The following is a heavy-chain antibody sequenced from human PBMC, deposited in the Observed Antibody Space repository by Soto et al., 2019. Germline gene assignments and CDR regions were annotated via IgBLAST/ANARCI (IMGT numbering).Heavy chain of an antibody. CDR1: GGSISSSTYS. D-gene: IGHD3-10*01. Sequence: SETVSLTCTVSGGSISSSTYSWGWIRQSPGKGLEWIGYIYYSGSTYYNPSLKSRVTISVDTSKNQFSLKLSSVTAADTAVYYCARVTMVRGVSSPFDYWGQGILVTVSS. CDR2: IYYSGST. V-gene: IGHV4-30-4*08. CDR3: ARVTMVRGVSSPFDY. J-gene: IGHJ4*02.